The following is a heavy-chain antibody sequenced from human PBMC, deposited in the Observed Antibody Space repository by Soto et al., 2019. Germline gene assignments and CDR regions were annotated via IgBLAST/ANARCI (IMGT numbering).Heavy chain of an antibody. CDR1: GFTFSSYG. CDR3: ARDSMPSIDILTGYDVGLEGRWFDP. D-gene: IGHD3-9*01. CDR2: IWYDGSNK. J-gene: IGHJ5*02. Sequence: QVQLVESGGGVVQPGRSLRLSCAASGFTFSSYGMHWVRQAPGKGLEWVAVIWYDGSNKYYADSVKGRFTISRDNSKNTLYLQMNSLRAEDTAVYYCARDSMPSIDILTGYDVGLEGRWFDPWGQGTLVTVSS. V-gene: IGHV3-33*01.